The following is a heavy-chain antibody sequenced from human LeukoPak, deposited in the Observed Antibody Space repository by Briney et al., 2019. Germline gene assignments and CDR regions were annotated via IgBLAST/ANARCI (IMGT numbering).Heavy chain of an antibody. CDR3: ARWAARPGWFDP. J-gene: IGHJ5*02. Sequence: VASVKVSCKASGGTFSSYAVSWVRQAPGQGLEWMGGIIPIFGTANYAQKFQGRVTITADESTSTAYMELSSLRSEDTAVYYCARWAARPGWFDPWGQGTLVTVSS. CDR1: GGTFSSYA. CDR2: IIPIFGTA. D-gene: IGHD6-6*01. V-gene: IGHV1-69*13.